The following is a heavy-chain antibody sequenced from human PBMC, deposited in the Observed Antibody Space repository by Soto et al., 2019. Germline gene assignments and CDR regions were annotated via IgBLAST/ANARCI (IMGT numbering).Heavy chain of an antibody. CDR2: ISSSSSYI. J-gene: IGHJ4*02. Sequence: GGSLRLSCAASGFTFSSYSMNWVRQAPGKGLEWVSSISSSSSYIYYADSVKGRFTISRDNAKNSLYLQMNSLRAEDTAVYYCARDPLRDGSAPIYDYWGQGTLVTV. CDR3: ARDPLRDGSAPIYDY. D-gene: IGHD3-10*01. CDR1: GFTFSSYS. V-gene: IGHV3-21*01.